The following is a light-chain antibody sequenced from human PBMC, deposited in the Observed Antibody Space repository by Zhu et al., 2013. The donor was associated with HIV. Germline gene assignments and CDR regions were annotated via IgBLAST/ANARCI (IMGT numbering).Light chain of an antibody. CDR2: ASS. J-gene: IGKJ1*01. Sequence: AIRMTQSPSSFSASTGDRVTITCRASQDISSYLAWYQQKPGKAPELLIYASSALPTGVPSRFSGSGSGTDFTLTISSLQPEDFATYYCLQDYNYPRTFGQGTKVEIK. CDR3: LQDYNYPRT. V-gene: IGKV1-8*01. CDR1: QDISSY.